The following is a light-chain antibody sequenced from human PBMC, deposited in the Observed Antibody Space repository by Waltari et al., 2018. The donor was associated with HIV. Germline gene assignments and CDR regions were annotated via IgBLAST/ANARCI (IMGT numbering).Light chain of an antibody. V-gene: IGKV2-28*01. J-gene: IGKJ4*01. CDR3: MQALETPLT. CDR1: QSLLRSNGYIY. CDR2: LGS. Sequence: DIVMTQSPVSLFVTPGEPASISCTSSQSLLRSNGYIYLDLYLQKPGQPPQLLIYLGSNRASGVPDRFSASGSATDFTLIISRVEAEDVGIYYCMQALETPLTFGGGTKVQIK.